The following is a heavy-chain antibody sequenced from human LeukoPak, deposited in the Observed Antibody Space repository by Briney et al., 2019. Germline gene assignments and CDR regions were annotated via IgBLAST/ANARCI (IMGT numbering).Heavy chain of an antibody. D-gene: IGHD1-26*01. CDR2: IYYSGST. CDR3: ARWEDYSPHEYYFDY. CDR1: GGSISSYY. J-gene: IGHJ4*02. Sequence: SETLSLTCTVSGGSISSYYWSWIRQPPGKGLEWIGYIYYSGSTNYNPSLKSRVTISVDTSKNQFSLKLSSVTAADTAVYYCARWEDYSPHEYYFDYWGQGTLVTVSS. V-gene: IGHV4-59*01.